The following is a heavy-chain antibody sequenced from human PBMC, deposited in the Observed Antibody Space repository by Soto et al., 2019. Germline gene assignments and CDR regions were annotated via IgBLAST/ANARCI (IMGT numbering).Heavy chain of an antibody. CDR3: ARDRASLYGMDV. Sequence: EVQLVESGGGLIQPGGSLRLSCAASGFTVSSNYMSWVRQAPGKGLEWVSVIYSGGSTYYADSVKGRFTISRDNSKNTLYLQMNSLRAEDTAVYYSARDRASLYGMDVWGQGTTVTVSS. V-gene: IGHV3-53*01. CDR1: GFTVSSNY. J-gene: IGHJ6*02. CDR2: IYSGGST. D-gene: IGHD3-10*01.